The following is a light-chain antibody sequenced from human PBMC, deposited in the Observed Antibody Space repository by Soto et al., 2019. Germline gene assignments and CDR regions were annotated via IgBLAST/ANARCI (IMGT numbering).Light chain of an antibody. Sequence: EIVLTQSPGTLSLSPGERATLSCRASQSVSSSYLAWYQQKPGQAPRLLIYGASSRATGIPARFSGSGSGTDFTLTISSLQSEDFAVYYCQQYGSSPPVTFGGGTKVDIK. J-gene: IGKJ4*01. CDR2: GAS. CDR1: QSVSSSY. CDR3: QQYGSSPPVT. V-gene: IGKV3-20*01.